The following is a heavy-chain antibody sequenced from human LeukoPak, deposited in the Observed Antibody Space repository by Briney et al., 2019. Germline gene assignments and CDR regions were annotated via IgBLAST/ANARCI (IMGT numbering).Heavy chain of an antibody. CDR2: IYTSGST. CDR1: GGSISSGSYY. D-gene: IGHD6-13*01. V-gene: IGHV4-61*02. CDR3: AREVDSSREVWFDP. Sequence: SQTLSLTCTVSGGSISSGSYYWNWIRQPAGKGLEWIGRIYTSGSTNYNPSLKSRVTISVDTSKNQFSLKLSSVTAADTAVYYCAREVDSSREVWFDPWGQGTLVTVSS. J-gene: IGHJ5*02.